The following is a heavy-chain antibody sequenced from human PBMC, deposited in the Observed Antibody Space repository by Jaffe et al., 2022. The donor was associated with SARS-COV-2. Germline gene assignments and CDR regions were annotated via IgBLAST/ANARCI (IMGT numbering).Heavy chain of an antibody. CDR3: ARGVGAVALYWFDP. CDR1: GFTFSSYG. D-gene: IGHD6-19*01. J-gene: IGHJ5*02. Sequence: QVQLVESGGGVVQPGRSLRLSCAASGFTFSSYGMHWVRQAPGKGLEWVAVIWYDGSNKYYADSVKGRFTISRDNSKNTLYLQMNSLRAEDTAVYYCARGVGAVALYWFDPWGQGTLVTVSS. V-gene: IGHV3-33*01. CDR2: IWYDGSNK.